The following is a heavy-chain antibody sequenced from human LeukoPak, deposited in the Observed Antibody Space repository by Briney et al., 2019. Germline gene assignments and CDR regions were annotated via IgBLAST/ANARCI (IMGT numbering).Heavy chain of an antibody. CDR3: ARDSPSSGPFGFDP. D-gene: IGHD3-22*01. CDR2: IYSGGST. CDR1: GFTVIGNY. Sequence: GGSLRLSGAASGFTVIGNYMGWVRKAPGKGLKGFSVIYSGGSTYYADSVKGRFTISRDNSKNTLYLQMNSLRAEDTAVYYCARDSPSSGPFGFDPWGQGTLVTVSS. J-gene: IGHJ5*02. V-gene: IGHV3-53*01.